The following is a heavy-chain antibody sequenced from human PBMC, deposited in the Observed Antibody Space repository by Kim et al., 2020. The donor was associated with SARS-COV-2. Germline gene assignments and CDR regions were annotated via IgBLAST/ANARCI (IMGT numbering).Heavy chain of an antibody. J-gene: IGHJ4*02. CDR2: IKSDGSNT. V-gene: IGHV3-74*01. CDR3: VRAWNGAFDY. CDR1: GFTFSRYW. Sequence: GGSLRLSCAASGFTFSRYWMHWVRQAPGKGLVWVSRIKSDGSNTNYADSVKGRFTISRDNAKNTLYLQMNSLRAEDTALYYCVRAWNGAFDYWGQGTLVTVSS. D-gene: IGHD1-1*01.